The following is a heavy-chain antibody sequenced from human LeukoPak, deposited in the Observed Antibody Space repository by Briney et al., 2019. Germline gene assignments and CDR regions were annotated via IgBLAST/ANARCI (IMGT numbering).Heavy chain of an antibody. D-gene: IGHD4-23*01. CDR1: GYTFTGYY. Sequence: ASVKVSCKYSGYTFTGYYMHWLRQAPGQGLEWMGWINPNSGGTNYAQKFQGRVTMTRDTSISTAYMELSRLRSDDTAVYSCAVDRYGGVNYWGQGTLVTVSS. V-gene: IGHV1-2*02. CDR2: INPNSGGT. CDR3: AVDRYGGVNY. J-gene: IGHJ4*02.